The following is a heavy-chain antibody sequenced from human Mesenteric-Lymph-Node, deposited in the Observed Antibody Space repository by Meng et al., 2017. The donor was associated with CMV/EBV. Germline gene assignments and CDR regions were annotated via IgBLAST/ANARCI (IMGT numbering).Heavy chain of an antibody. J-gene: IGHJ6*02. Sequence: SETLSLTCTVSGGSISSSSYYWGWLRQPPGKGLEWIGSIYYSRSTYYNPSLKNRVTISVDTSKNQFSLMLSSVTAADTAVYYCARVTLGIVIVPAAINYYYGMDVWGQGTTVTVSS. CDR2: IYYSRST. D-gene: IGHD2-2*03. CDR1: GGSISSSSYY. CDR3: ARVTLGIVIVPAAINYYYGMDV. V-gene: IGHV4-39*07.